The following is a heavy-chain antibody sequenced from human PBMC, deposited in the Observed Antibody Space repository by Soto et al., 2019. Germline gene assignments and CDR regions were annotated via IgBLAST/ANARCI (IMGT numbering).Heavy chain of an antibody. CDR2: IHSSGST. V-gene: IGHV4-4*07. CDR1: GASMNSYH. D-gene: IGHD6-13*01. J-gene: IGHJ5*02. CDR3: ARDQGVAAAGITWFDP. Sequence: SETLSLTCTVSGASMNSYHWSWIRQPAGKGLEWIGHIHSSGSTNYNPSLKSRVTMSVDTSKNQFSLRLTSLTAADTAVYYCARDQGVAAAGITWFDPWGQGSLVTVSS.